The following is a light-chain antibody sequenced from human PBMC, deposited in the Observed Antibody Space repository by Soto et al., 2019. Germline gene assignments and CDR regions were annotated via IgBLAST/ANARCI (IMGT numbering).Light chain of an antibody. V-gene: IGLV2-14*01. CDR2: EVS. J-gene: IGLJ1*01. Sequence: QSVLVQTASVSGSPGQSITISCTGTSSDVGGYNYVSWYQQHPGKAPKLMIYEVSNRPSGVSNRFSGSKSGSTASLTISGLQAEDEADYYCSSYTSSSTLVFGTGTKVTVL. CDR3: SSYTSSSTLV. CDR1: SSDVGGYNY.